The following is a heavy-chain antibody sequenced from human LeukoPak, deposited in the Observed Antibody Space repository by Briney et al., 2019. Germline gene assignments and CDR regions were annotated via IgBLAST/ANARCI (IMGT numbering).Heavy chain of an antibody. Sequence: GGSLRLSCAASGFTFSTYWMHWVRQAPGKGLVWVSRINSDGSSTNYADSVRSRFTISRDNAKNTLYLQVNGLGAEDTAVYYCARTQYSSSSLGFWGQGTLVTVSS. V-gene: IGHV3-74*01. J-gene: IGHJ4*02. D-gene: IGHD6-13*01. CDR1: GFTFSTYW. CDR2: INSDGSST. CDR3: ARTQYSSSSLGF.